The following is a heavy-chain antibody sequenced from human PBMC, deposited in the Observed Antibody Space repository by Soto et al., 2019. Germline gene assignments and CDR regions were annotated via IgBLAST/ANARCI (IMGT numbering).Heavy chain of an antibody. CDR1: GFTFSSYA. CDR2: ISGSGGST. V-gene: IGHV3-23*01. D-gene: IGHD3-10*01. CDR3: AKSYTMVRGVIKSYYYGMDV. Sequence: GGSLRLSCAASGFTFSSYAMSWVRQAPGKGLEWVSAISGSGGSTYYADSVKGRFTISRDNSKNTLYLQMNSLRAEGTAVYYCAKSYTMVRGVIKSYYYGMDVWGQGTTVTVSS. J-gene: IGHJ6*02.